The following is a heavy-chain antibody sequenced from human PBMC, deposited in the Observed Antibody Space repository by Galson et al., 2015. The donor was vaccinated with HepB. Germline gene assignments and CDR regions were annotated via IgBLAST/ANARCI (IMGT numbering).Heavy chain of an antibody. D-gene: IGHD5-12*01. J-gene: IGHJ6*03. Sequence: SLRLSCAVSGFTFSSYWMTWVRQAPGKGLEWVANIKQDGNIEYYVDSVKGRFSISRDNPKNSLYLQMNSLRAEDTAVYYCARGISGYDRYYYMDVWGKGTTVTVSS. V-gene: IGHV3-7*01. CDR1: GFTFSSYW. CDR2: IKQDGNIE. CDR3: ARGISGYDRYYYMDV.